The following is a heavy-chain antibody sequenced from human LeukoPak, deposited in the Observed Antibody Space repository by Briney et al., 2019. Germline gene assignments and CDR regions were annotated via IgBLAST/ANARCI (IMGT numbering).Heavy chain of an antibody. V-gene: IGHV3-21*01. CDR1: GFTFSSYS. Sequence: GGSLRLSCAASGFTFSSYSMNWVRQAPGKGLEWVSSISSSSSYTYYADSVKGRFTISRDNAKNSLYLQMNSLRAEDTAVYYCARDQNVVVPAAMVTIFDYWGQGTLVTVSS. J-gene: IGHJ4*02. CDR2: ISSSSSYT. D-gene: IGHD2-2*01. CDR3: ARDQNVVVPAAMVTIFDY.